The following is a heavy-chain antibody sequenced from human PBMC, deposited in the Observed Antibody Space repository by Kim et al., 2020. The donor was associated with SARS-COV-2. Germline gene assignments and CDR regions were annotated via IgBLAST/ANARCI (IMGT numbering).Heavy chain of an antibody. D-gene: IGHD2-2*01. V-gene: IGHV3-30*04. CDR1: GFTFSSCA. CDR2: ITNGGSNN. CDR3: TSTYASGGPTSDY. Sequence: GGSLRLSCAASGFTFSSCALHWVRQAPGRGLEWVSVITNGGSNNYSDSSMKGLFTITSNNTKTPLYLQISLLRAEAAALYYCTSTYASGGPTSDY. J-gene: IGHJ4*01.